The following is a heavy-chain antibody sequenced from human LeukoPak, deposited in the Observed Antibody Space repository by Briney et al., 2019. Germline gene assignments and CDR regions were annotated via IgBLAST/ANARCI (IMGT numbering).Heavy chain of an antibody. CDR3: AKDHGYGDYLCTFDY. V-gene: IGHV3-30*04. CDR2: ISYDGSNK. CDR1: GFTFSSYA. D-gene: IGHD4-17*01. Sequence: GGSLRLSCAASGFTFSSYAMHWVRQAPGKGLEWVAVISYDGSNKYYADSVKGRFTISRDNSKNTLYLQMNSLRAEDTAVYYCAKDHGYGDYLCTFDYWGQGTLVTVSS. J-gene: IGHJ4*02.